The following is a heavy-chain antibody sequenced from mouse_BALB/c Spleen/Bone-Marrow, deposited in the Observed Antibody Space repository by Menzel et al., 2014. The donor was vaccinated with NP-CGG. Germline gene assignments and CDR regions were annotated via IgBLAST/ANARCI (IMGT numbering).Heavy chain of an antibody. J-gene: IGHJ4*01. V-gene: IGHV1-20*02. CDR3: ARGRLLRAMDY. D-gene: IGHD2-3*01. Sequence: EVQLQQSGPELVKPGASVKISCKASGYSFTGYFMNWVMQSHGKSLEWIGRINPYNGDTFYNQKFKGKATLTVDKSSSTAHMGLRSLASEDSAVYYCARGRLLRAMDYWGQGTSVTVSS. CDR1: GYSFTGYF. CDR2: INPYNGDT.